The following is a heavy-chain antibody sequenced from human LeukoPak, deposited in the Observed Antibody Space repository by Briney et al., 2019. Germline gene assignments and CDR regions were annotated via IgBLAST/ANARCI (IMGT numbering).Heavy chain of an antibody. J-gene: IGHJ6*03. CDR1: GYTFTSYG. V-gene: IGHV1-18*01. CDR3: ARIFRKIAAAGLYYYYYMDV. CDR2: ISAYNGNT. D-gene: IGHD6-13*01. Sequence: ASVKVSCKASGYTFTSYGISWVRQAPGQGLEWMGWISAYNGNTNYAQKLQGRVTMTTDTSTSTAYMELRSLRSDDTAVYYCARIFRKIAAAGLYYYYYMDVWGKGTTVTISS.